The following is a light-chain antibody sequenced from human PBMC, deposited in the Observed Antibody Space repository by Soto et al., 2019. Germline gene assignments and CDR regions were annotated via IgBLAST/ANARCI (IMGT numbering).Light chain of an antibody. J-gene: IGLJ3*02. CDR1: SSDVGDYNY. CDR3: XSYTSSNTWV. CDR2: EVS. V-gene: IGLV2-14*01. Sequence: QSALTQPASVSGSPGQSITISCTGTSSDVGDYNYVSWYQQHPGKAPKLMIYEVSNRPSGXXXXXSGSKSGNTASLTISGXXAXXXXXXXXXSYTSSNTWVFGGGTKVTVL.